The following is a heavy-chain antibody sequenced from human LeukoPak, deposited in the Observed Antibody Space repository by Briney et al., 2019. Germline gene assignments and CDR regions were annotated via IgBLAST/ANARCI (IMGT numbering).Heavy chain of an antibody. J-gene: IGHJ4*02. CDR1: GFTFSSYS. D-gene: IGHD3-16*01. CDR3: ARALELREPSDY. CDR2: ISSSSSYI. V-gene: IGHV3-21*01. Sequence: GGSLRLSCAASGFTFSSYSMNWVRQAPGKGLEWVSSISSSSSYIYYADSVKGRFTISRDNAKNSLYLQMNSLRAEDTAVYYCARALELREPSDYWGQGTLVTVSS.